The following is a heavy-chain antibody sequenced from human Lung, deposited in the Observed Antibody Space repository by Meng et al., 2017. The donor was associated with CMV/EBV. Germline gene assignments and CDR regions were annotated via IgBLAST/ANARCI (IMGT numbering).Heavy chain of an antibody. J-gene: IGHJ5*02. D-gene: IGHD3-3*01. CDR3: ARTLIGVARFDP. V-gene: IGHV1-69*10. CDR1: GGTFSNYA. CDR2: IIPIIGKT. Sequence: SVXVSXKASGGTFSNYAISWVRQAPGQGLEWMGGIIPIIGKTSYAQNLQGRVTITADKSTSTVYMELSSLRSEDTAVYYCARTLIGVARFDPWGQGTLVTVPS.